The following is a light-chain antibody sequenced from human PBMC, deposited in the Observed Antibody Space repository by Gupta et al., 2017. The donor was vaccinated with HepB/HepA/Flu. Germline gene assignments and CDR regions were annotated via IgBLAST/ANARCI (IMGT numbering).Light chain of an antibody. V-gene: IGKV3-11*01. CDR2: DAS. J-gene: IGKJ4*01. Sequence: EIVLTQSPATLSLSPGERATLSCRASLSVSSYLAWYQQTPGQAPRLLIYDASKRATGIPARFSGSGSGTDFTLTISSLEPEDFAGYYGQQRSIWPPALTFGGGTKVEIK. CDR1: LSVSSY. CDR3: QQRSIWPPALT.